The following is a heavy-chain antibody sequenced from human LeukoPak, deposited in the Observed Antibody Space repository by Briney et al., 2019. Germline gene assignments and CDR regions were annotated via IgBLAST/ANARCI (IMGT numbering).Heavy chain of an antibody. CDR3: AKDWGSSSWYYMDV. CDR2: ISWDGGST. CDR1: GFTFDDYA. V-gene: IGHV3-43D*03. Sequence: SGGSPRLSCAASGFTFDDYAMHWVRQAPGKGLEWVSLISWDGGSTYYADSVKGRFTISRDNSKNSLYLQMNSLRAEDTALYYCAKDWGSSSWYYMDVWGKGTTVTVSS. D-gene: IGHD6-6*01. J-gene: IGHJ6*03.